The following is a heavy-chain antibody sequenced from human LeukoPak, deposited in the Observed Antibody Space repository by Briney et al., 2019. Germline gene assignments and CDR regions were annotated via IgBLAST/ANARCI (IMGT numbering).Heavy chain of an antibody. CDR2: IYSGGST. V-gene: IGHV3-53*01. D-gene: IGHD6-13*01. J-gene: IGHJ4*02. CDR1: GFTVSSNY. Sequence: GGSLRLSCAASGFTVSSNYMSWVRQAPGKGLEWVSVIYSGGSTYYADSMKGRFTISRDNSKNTLYLQMNSLRAEDTAVYYCASGIAAADPYYFDYWGQGTLVTVSS. CDR3: ASGIAAADPYYFDY.